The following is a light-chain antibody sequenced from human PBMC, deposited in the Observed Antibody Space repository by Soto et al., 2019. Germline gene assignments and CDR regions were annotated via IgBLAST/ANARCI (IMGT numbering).Light chain of an antibody. CDR3: QQYNNWPLT. Sequence: EIMMTQSPATVSVSPGERATLSCRASQSVSSDLAWYQQKPGQAPRLLIYDAFTRATGIPARFSGSGSGTDFTLTISGLQSEDFAVYYCQQYNNWPLTFGGGTKVDI. CDR1: QSVSSD. CDR2: DAF. V-gene: IGKV3-15*01. J-gene: IGKJ4*01.